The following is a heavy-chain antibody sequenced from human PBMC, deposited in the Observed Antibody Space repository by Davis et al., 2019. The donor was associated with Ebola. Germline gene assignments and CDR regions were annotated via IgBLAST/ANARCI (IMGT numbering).Heavy chain of an antibody. CDR3: ARRCTNGVCFKNSRWFDP. CDR1: GGSISSGGYY. J-gene: IGHJ5*02. CDR2: INHSGST. V-gene: IGHV4-39*07. Sequence: SETLSLTCTVSGGSISSGGYYRSWIRQPPGKALEWIGEINHSGSTNYNPSLKSRVTISVDTSKNQFSLKLSSVTAADTAVYYCARRCTNGVCFKNSRWFDPWGQGTLVTVSS. D-gene: IGHD2-8*01.